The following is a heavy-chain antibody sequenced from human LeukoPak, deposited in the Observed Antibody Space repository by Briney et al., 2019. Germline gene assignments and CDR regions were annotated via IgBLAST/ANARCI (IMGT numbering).Heavy chain of an antibody. J-gene: IGHJ4*02. CDR1: GFTFSSYE. CDR2: ISSSGSTI. D-gene: IGHD2/OR15-2a*01. Sequence: QPGGSLRLSCAASGFTFSSYEMNWVRQAPGKGLEWVSYISSSGSTIYYADSVKGRFTISRDNAKNSLYLQMNSLIAEDTAVYYCVRDVGEYKPFDYWGQGTLVTVSS. CDR3: VRDVGEYKPFDY. V-gene: IGHV3-48*03.